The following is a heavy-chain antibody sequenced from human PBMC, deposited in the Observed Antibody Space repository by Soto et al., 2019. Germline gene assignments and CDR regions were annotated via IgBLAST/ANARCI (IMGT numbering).Heavy chain of an antibody. CDR1: GYTFTSYD. J-gene: IGHJ6*02. V-gene: IGHV1-8*01. CDR3: ARDGYSSSWTNYYGMDV. D-gene: IGHD6-13*01. CDR2: MNPNSGNT. Sequence: QVQLVQSGAEVKKPGASVKVSCKASGYTFTSYDINWVRQATGQGLEWMGWMNPNSGNTGYAQKFQGRVTMTRNTSISTAYMELSSMRYEDTAVYYCARDGYSSSWTNYYGMDVWGQWTTVTVSS.